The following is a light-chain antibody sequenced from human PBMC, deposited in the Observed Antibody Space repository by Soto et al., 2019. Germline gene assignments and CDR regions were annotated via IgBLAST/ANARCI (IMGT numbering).Light chain of an antibody. CDR2: AAS. Sequence: DTQMTHSPSTLSASIGDGVTITFRASQSISTWLAWYQQKPGKAPKLLIYAASTLENGVPTRFSGTGSETEFTLTVSSLQPDDSATYYCQQYNDYITFGQGTRLEIK. J-gene: IGKJ5*01. CDR3: QQYNDYIT. V-gene: IGKV1-5*01. CDR1: QSISTW.